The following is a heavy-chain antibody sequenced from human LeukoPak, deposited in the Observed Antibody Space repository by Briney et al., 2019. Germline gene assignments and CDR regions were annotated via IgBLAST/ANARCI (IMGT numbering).Heavy chain of an antibody. CDR3: ARWGVSLDY. J-gene: IGHJ4*02. CDR1: GFNVSSKY. CDR2: IYSDGTT. Sequence: PGGSLRLSCTASGFNVSSKYMTWVRQAPGKGLEWVSLIYSDGTTYYTDSVKGRFTISRDNSKNTVSLQLSSLRAEDTAVYYCARWGVSLDYWGQGTLVTVSS. V-gene: IGHV3-66*01. D-gene: IGHD1-26*01.